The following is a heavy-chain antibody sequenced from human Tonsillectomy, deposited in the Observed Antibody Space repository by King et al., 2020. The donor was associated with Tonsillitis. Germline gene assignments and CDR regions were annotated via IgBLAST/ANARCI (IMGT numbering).Heavy chain of an antibody. CDR2: INPNSGGT. V-gene: IGHV1-2*02. J-gene: IGHJ2*01. CDR3: AGELYDSRGYERSGEFDL. D-gene: IGHD3-22*01. Sequence: QLVQSGAEVKKPGASVKVSCKASGYTFTGYYMHWVRQAPGQGLEWMGWINPNSGGTNYAQKFQGRVTMTRDTSISTAYMELSRLRSDDTAVYYCAGELYDSRGYERSGEFDLWGRGTLVTVSS. CDR1: GYTFTGYY.